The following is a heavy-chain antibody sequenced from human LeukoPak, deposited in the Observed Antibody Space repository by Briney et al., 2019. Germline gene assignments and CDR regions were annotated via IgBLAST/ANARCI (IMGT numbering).Heavy chain of an antibody. Sequence: PGESLKISCKGSGYSFTNYWIGWVRQMPGKGLEWMGIIYPGDSDSRYSPSFQGQVTISADKSVSTAYLQWSSLRASDTAIYYCARASTDNAGWHRGSFDYWGQGTLVTVSS. J-gene: IGHJ4*02. CDR3: ARASTDNAGWHRGSFDY. V-gene: IGHV5-51*01. CDR2: IYPGDSDS. CDR1: GYSFTNYW. D-gene: IGHD6-19*01.